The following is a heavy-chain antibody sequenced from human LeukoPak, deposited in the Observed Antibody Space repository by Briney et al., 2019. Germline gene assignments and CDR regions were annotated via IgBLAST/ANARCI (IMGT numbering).Heavy chain of an antibody. CDR2: IKQDGSEK. J-gene: IGHJ5*02. CDR1: EFTFRTYW. V-gene: IGHV3-7*05. CDR3: AAGSGWLINH. Sequence: PGGSLRLSCAASEFTFRTYWMSWVRQAPGKGLEWVANIKQDGSEKYYVASVKGRFTISRDNAKNSLCLQMNSLRAEDTAVYYCAAGSGWLINHWGRGTLVTVSS. D-gene: IGHD6-19*01.